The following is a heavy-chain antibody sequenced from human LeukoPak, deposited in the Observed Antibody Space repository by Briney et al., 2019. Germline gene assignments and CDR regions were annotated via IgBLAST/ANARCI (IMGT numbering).Heavy chain of an antibody. V-gene: IGHV3-7*01. D-gene: IGHD5-18*01. CDR1: GFIFSNYA. Sequence: PGGSLRLSCAASGFIFSNYAMQWVRQAPGMGLEWVANINQDGSEKYYVDSVKGRFTISRDNAKNSLYLQMNSLRAEDTAVYYCARIGYSYGPLGYYYYMDVWGKGTTVTISS. J-gene: IGHJ6*03. CDR2: INQDGSEK. CDR3: ARIGYSYGPLGYYYYMDV.